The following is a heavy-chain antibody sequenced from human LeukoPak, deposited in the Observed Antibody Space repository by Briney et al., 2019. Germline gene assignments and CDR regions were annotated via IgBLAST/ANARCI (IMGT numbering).Heavy chain of an antibody. J-gene: IGHJ4*02. Sequence: GGSLRLSCAASGFTVSSNYKSWVRQAPGKGLEWVSVIYSGGSTYYADSVKGRFTISRDNSKNTLYLQMNSLRAEDTAVYYCARDLSMNGDYVFGYWGQGTLVTVSS. V-gene: IGHV3-66*01. CDR2: IYSGGST. CDR3: ARDLSMNGDYVFGY. CDR1: GFTVSSNY. D-gene: IGHD4-17*01.